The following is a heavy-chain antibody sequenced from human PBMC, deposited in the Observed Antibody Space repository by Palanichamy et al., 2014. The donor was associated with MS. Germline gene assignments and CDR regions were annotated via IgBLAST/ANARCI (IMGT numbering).Heavy chain of an antibody. J-gene: IGHJ3*02. CDR1: GFTFSRYD. CDR2: IGVAGDT. D-gene: IGHD3/OR15-3a*01. CDR3: ASAGLAAKGSGVFDI. V-gene: IGHV3-13*01. Sequence: EVQLVESGGGLVXPGGSLRLACVASGFTFSRYDMHWVRQPTGKGLEWVSGIGVAGDTHYPGSVQGRFTIARENGRDSVYLQMNNLRAGDTAVYYCASAGLAAKGSGVFDIWGQGTMVTVAS.